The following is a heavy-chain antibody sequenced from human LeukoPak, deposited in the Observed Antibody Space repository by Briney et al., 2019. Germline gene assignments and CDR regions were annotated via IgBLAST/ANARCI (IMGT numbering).Heavy chain of an antibody. CDR3: ARDYYLSG. CDR2: IKRDESEK. Sequence: GGSLRLSCTASGFSFSRNGMHWVRQAPGKGLEWVAFIKRDESEKYYIDSVKGRFTISRDNAKNTLYLQMNSLRAEDTAIYYCARDYYLSGWGQGTMVTVSS. V-gene: IGHV3-30*12. D-gene: IGHD3-10*01. CDR1: GFSFSRNG. J-gene: IGHJ3*01.